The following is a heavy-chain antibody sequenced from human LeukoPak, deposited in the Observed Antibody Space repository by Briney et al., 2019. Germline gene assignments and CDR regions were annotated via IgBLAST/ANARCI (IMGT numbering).Heavy chain of an antibody. V-gene: IGHV3-33*01. CDR3: ARDAGCSSTSCYYYFDY. D-gene: IGHD2-2*01. CDR1: GFTFSSYG. J-gene: IGHJ4*02. Sequence: PGGSLRLSCAASGFTFSSYGMHWVRQAPGKGLEWVAVIWYDGSNKYYADSVKGRFTISRDNSKNTLYLQMNSLRAEDTAVYYCARDAGCSSTSCYYYFDYWGQGTLVTVSS. CDR2: IWYDGSNK.